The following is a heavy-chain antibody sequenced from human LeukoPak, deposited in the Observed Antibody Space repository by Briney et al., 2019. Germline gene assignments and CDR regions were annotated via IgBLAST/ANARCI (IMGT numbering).Heavy chain of an antibody. CDR3: ARQGYSLHYQHQYLDA. D-gene: IGHD5-18*01. CDR1: GFTFGSHA. Sequence: PGRSLRLSCAASGFTFGSHALHWVRQAPGKGLDWLAGISPDGRDEYYAESVKERFTISRDNSKNTVYVEMTSLRGDDTAVYYCARQGYSLHYQHQYLDAWGNGTTVTVSS. V-gene: IGHV3-30*01. CDR2: ISPDGRDE. J-gene: IGHJ6*04.